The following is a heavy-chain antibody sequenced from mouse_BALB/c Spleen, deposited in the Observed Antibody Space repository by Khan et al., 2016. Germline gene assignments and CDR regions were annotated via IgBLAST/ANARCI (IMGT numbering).Heavy chain of an antibody. D-gene: IGHD2-10*01. CDR2: ITSGGSFT. CDR3: ARTLLLGHGNTYGFVY. J-gene: IGHJ3*01. Sequence: EVQLVESGGDLVKPGGSLKLSCAASGFTFSSYGMSWVRQTPDKRLEWVATITSGGSFTYYPDSVKGRFIISRDNAKNTLYLQMTSLKAEDSAMYYVARTLLLGHGNTYGFVYWGPGTRVTVSA. CDR1: GFTFSSYG. V-gene: IGHV5-6*01.